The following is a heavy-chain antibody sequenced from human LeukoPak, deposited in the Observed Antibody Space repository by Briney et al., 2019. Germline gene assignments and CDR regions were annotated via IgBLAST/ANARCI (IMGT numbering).Heavy chain of an antibody. D-gene: IGHD3-22*01. CDR3: ARSYDSSGYHDPYYFDY. J-gene: IGHJ4*02. CDR2: INTNTGNP. V-gene: IGHV7-4-1*02. CDR1: GYTFTSYA. Sequence: ASVKVSCKASGYTFTSYATNWVRQAPGQGLEWMGWINTNTGNPTYAQGFTGRFVFSLDTSVSTAYLQISSLKAEDTAVYYCARSYDSSGYHDPYYFDYWGQGTLVTVSS.